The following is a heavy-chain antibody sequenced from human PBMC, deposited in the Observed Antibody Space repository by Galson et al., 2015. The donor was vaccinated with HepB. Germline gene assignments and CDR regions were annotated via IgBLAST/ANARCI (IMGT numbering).Heavy chain of an antibody. CDR3: ARAVVPGPAPFDY. J-gene: IGHJ4*02. V-gene: IGHV4-61*01. Sequence: SETLSLTCTVSGGSVSSSNYYWSWIRQPPGKGLEWIGYIYFSGNTYYNPSLNSRVTISLDTSKNQFSLMLISVTAADTAVYHCARAVVPGPAPFDYWGQGTLVTVSS. D-gene: IGHD2-2*01. CDR1: GGSVSSSNYY. CDR2: IYFSGNT.